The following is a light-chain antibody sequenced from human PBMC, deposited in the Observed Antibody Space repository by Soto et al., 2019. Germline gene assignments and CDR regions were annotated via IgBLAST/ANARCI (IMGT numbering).Light chain of an antibody. V-gene: IGKV1-39*01. Sequence: DIQGTQSPSSLSASVGDRVTITCRASQSISSYLNWYQQKPGKAPKLLIYAASSLQSGVPSRFSGSGSGTDFTLTISSLQPEDFATYYCQQSYSNPITFGQGTRLEIK. CDR3: QQSYSNPIT. CDR1: QSISSY. CDR2: AAS. J-gene: IGKJ5*01.